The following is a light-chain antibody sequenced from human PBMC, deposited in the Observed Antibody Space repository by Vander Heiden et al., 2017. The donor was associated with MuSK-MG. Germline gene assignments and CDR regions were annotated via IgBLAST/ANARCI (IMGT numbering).Light chain of an antibody. CDR1: QRLLYRSDNKDY. CDR3: QQDDTTPIT. V-gene: IGKV4-1*01. CDR2: WAS. Sequence: DIVMTQFPDSLAVSLGEKATINCKSSQRLLYRSDNKDYFAWYQQNPGQPPKLLISWASTRDPGVPDRFSGRGSGTDLSLTISILQAPDVAVYFCQQDDTTPITFGGGTKVEIK. J-gene: IGKJ4*01.